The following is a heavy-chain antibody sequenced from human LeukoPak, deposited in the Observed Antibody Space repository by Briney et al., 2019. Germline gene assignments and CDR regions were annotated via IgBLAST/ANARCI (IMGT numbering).Heavy chain of an antibody. V-gene: IGHV3-23*01. J-gene: IGHJ4*02. CDR3: AREVGYYYDI. D-gene: IGHD2-8*02. Sequence: GGSLRLSCAASGFTFSSYAMSWVRQAPGKGLEWVSTISGSGTGTYYADSVKGRFTISRDNSKYTLYLQMNSLRADDTAVYYCAREVGYYYDIWGQGTLVTVSS. CDR2: ISGSGTGT. CDR1: GFTFSSYA.